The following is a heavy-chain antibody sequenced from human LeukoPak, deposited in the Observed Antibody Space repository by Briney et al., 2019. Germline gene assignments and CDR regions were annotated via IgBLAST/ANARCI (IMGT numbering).Heavy chain of an antibody. J-gene: IGHJ4*02. CDR2: IRYDGSNK. CDR1: GFTFSSYG. V-gene: IGHV3-30*02. Sequence: GGSLRLSCAASGFTFSSYGMHWVRQAPGKGLEWVAFIRYDGSNKYYADSVKGRFTISRDNSKNSLYLQMNSLRAEDTALYYCAKDLYYDILTGYLDYWGQGTLVTVSS. D-gene: IGHD3-9*01. CDR3: AKDLYYDILTGYLDY.